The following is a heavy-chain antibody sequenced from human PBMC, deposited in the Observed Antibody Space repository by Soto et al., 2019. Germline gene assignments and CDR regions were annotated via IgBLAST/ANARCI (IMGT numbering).Heavy chain of an antibody. CDR3: PSGITGTRSLDY. CDR1: GASISSSRHY. CDR2: IYYSGNT. D-gene: IGHD1-20*01. J-gene: IGHJ4*02. V-gene: IGHV4-39*01. Sequence: QLQVQESGPGLVKPSETLSLTCTVSGASISSSRHYWGWIRQPPGKGLEWIGNIYYSGNTYYNPSLRSRVTIAVDKYKSLFSLTLSSVTAADTAVYYCPSGITGTRSLDYWGQGTLVTVSS.